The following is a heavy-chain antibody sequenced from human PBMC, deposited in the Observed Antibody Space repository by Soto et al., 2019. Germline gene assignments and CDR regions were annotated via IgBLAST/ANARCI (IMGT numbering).Heavy chain of an antibody. CDR3: GRCPSYYGMDV. J-gene: IGHJ6*02. CDR2: INAGNGNT. Sequence: ASVKVACKASGYTFTSYAMHWVRQAPGQRLEWMGWINAGNGNTKYSQKFQGRVTITRDTSASTAYMYLSSLRSEDTAVYYGGRCPSYYGMDVWGQGTTVTVSS. CDR1: GYTFTSYA. V-gene: IGHV1-3*01.